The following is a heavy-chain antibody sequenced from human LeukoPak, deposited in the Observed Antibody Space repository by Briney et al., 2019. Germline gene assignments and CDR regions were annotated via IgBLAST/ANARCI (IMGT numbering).Heavy chain of an antibody. V-gene: IGHV3-21*01. CDR1: GFTFTTYS. D-gene: IGHD4-17*01. CDR3: ARGHTAVTRHFDF. CDR2: ISSVSRAI. Sequence: GGSLRLSCEASGFTFTTYSMTWVRQAPGRGREGVSIISSVSRAIFSADALKGRFTISRDDAKNLLYLDMNSLRAEDTAVYYCARGHTAVTRHFDFWGQGTLVTVSS. J-gene: IGHJ4*02.